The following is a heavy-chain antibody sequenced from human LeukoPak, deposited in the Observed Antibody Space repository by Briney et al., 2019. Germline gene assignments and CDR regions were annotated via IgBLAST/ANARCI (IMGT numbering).Heavy chain of an antibody. CDR2: INAGNGNT. CDR3: ARDKGPPRRVAGHFDY. CDR1: GYTFTSYV. J-gene: IGHJ4*02. D-gene: IGHD6-19*01. V-gene: IGHV1-3*01. Sequence: ASVKVSCKASGYTFTSYVMHWVRQAPGQRLEWMGWINAGNGNTKYSQKFQGRVTITRDTSASTAYTELSSLRSEDTAVYYCARDKGPPRRVAGHFDYWGQGTLVTVSS.